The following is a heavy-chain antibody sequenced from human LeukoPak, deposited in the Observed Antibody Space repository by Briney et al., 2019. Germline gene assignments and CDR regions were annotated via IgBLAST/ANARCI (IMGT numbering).Heavy chain of an antibody. J-gene: IGHJ4*02. CDR1: GFTLASSP. D-gene: IGHD6-19*01. CDR2: IVVGSGNT. Sequence: SVKVSCKASGFTLASSPMQWVRQARGQHLEWIGWIVVGSGNTNYAQKFQERVTITRDMSTTTAHMELSSLRSEDTAVYYCAAGSGWYSPDYWGQGTLVTVSS. CDR3: AAGSGWYSPDY. V-gene: IGHV1-58*02.